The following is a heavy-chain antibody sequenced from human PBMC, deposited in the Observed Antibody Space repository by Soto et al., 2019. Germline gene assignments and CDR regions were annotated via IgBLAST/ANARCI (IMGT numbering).Heavy chain of an antibody. CDR2: ISSNGGST. CDR1: GFTFSSYA. CDR3: ARDYGGNSDY. Sequence: EVQLVESGGGLVQPGGSLRLCCAASGFTFSSYAMHWVRQAPGKGLEYVSAISSNGGSTYYANSVKGRFTISRDNSKNTLYLQMGSLRAEDMAVYYCARDYGGNSDYWGQGTLVTVSS. D-gene: IGHD4-17*01. V-gene: IGHV3-64*01. J-gene: IGHJ4*02.